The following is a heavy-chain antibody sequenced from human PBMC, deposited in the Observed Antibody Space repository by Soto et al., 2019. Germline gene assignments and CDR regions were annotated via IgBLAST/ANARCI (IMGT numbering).Heavy chain of an antibody. CDR2: ISWNSGSI. CDR1: GFTFDDYA. J-gene: IGHJ6*03. V-gene: IGHV3-9*01. Sequence: EVQLVESGGGLVQPGRSLRLSCAASGFTFDDYAMHWVRQAPGKGLEWVSGISWNSGSIGYADSVKGRFTISRDNAKNSLYLQMNSLRAEDTALYYCAKEGGLYYGSGISRYYYMDVWGKGTTVTVSS. CDR3: AKEGGLYYGSGISRYYYMDV. D-gene: IGHD3-10*01.